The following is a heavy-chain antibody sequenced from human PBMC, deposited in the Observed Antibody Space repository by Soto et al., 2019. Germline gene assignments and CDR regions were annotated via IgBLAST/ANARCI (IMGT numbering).Heavy chain of an antibody. Sequence: PGGSLRLSCVASGFTFSAHSMNWVRQAPGKGLEWISYITGDGSPTMYADSVKGRFTTSRDNAKNLLYLQMSSLTVEDTAVYYCVKGRNWASGSDYRGQGTLVTVSS. J-gene: IGHJ4*02. CDR3: VKGRNWASGSDY. CDR1: GFTFSAHS. D-gene: IGHD7-27*01. V-gene: IGHV3-48*04. CDR2: ITGDGSPT.